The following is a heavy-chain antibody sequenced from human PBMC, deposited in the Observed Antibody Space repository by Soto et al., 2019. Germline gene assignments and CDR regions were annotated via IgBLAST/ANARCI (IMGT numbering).Heavy chain of an antibody. CDR1: GGSISPYY. D-gene: IGHD2-15*01. CDR2: VYYTVSA. Sequence: QVQLQESGPGLVRPSETLSLTCTVSGGSISPYYWTWIRQPQGQGLEWIVYVYYTVSANSIPSLKSRVTISLDTSKNQFSLNLNSVTAADTAIYFCARGSPLSSSLPLDYWGQGTLVAVSS. CDR3: ARGSPLSSSLPLDY. J-gene: IGHJ4*02. V-gene: IGHV4-59*01.